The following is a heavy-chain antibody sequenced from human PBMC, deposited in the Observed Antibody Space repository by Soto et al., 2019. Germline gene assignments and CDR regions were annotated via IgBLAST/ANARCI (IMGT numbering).Heavy chain of an antibody. V-gene: IGHV5-51*01. CDR3: ARQYYYDSSGYYYYGMDV. CDR2: IYPGDSDT. J-gene: IGHJ6*02. Sequence: LGESLKISCKGSGYSFTSYWIGWVLQMPGKGLEWMGIIYPGDSDTRYSPSFQGQVTISADKSISTAYLQWSSLKASDTAMYYCARQYYYDSSGYYYYGMDVWGQGTTVTVSS. CDR1: GYSFTSYW. D-gene: IGHD3-22*01.